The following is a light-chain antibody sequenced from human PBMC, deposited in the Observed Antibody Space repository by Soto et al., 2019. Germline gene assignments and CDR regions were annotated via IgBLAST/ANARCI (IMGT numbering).Light chain of an antibody. Sequence: AIQLTQSPSSLSASVGDRVTITCRASQGISNFLAWYQRKPGKAPKLLIYDASSLESGVPSRFSGSGSGTEFTLTISRLEPEDFAVYYCQQYGSSPRTFGQGTKVDI. CDR1: QGISNF. V-gene: IGKV1-13*02. CDR3: QQYGSSPRT. CDR2: DAS. J-gene: IGKJ1*01.